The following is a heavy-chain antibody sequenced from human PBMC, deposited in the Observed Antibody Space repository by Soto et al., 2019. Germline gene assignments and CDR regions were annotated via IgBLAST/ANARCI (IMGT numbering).Heavy chain of an antibody. CDR1: GGSFSGYY. J-gene: IGHJ4*02. D-gene: IGHD5-18*01. CDR3: ASRGTYTAMAEYYFDY. Sequence: SETLSLTCAVYGGSFSGYYWSWIRQPPEKGLEWIGEINHSGSTNYNPSLKSRVTISVDTSKNQFSLKLSSVTAADTAVYYCASRGTYTAMAEYYFDYWGQGTLVTVSS. V-gene: IGHV4-34*01. CDR2: INHSGST.